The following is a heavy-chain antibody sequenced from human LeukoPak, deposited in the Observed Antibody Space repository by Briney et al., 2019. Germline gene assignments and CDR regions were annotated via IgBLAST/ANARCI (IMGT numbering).Heavy chain of an antibody. Sequence: PSETLSLTCTVSGGSISSYYWSWIRQPPGKGLEWIGYIYYSGSTNYNPSLKSRVTISVDTSKNQFSLKLNSVTAADTAVYYCARHPGSAWYTRYFQLWGQGTLVTVSS. CDR2: IYYSGST. CDR3: ARHPGSAWYTRYFQL. V-gene: IGHV4-59*08. J-gene: IGHJ1*01. CDR1: GGSISSYY. D-gene: IGHD6-19*01.